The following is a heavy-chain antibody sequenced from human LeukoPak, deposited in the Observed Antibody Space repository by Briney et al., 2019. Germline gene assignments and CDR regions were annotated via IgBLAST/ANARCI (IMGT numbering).Heavy chain of an antibody. CDR3: ARDDWTPGDYFDH. J-gene: IGHJ4*02. CDR2: IYTSGAT. V-gene: IGHV4-61*02. CDR1: GGSIRSGSYY. Sequence: SDTLSLTCTVSGGSIRSGSYYWTWFRRPGGKGLEWIGRIYTSGATKYNPSPKRRVAISIDTSKNHYSLKLSSVTAANTAIYFCARDDWTPGDYFDHWGQGTQVTVSS. D-gene: IGHD2-21*01.